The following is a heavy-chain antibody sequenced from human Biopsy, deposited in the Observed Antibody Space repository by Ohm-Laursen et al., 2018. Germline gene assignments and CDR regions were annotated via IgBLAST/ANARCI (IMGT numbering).Heavy chain of an antibody. CDR2: SDPEDGQT. V-gene: IGHV1-24*01. D-gene: IGHD3-22*01. Sequence: ASVKVSCKVSGYTLVELSMHWVRQAPGKGLEWMGMSDPEDGQTIYAQNFQGRLTMTDDTSTDTVYMELSSLRSDDTAVYFCATDMGGREIPNYYAFDLWGQGTKVTVSS. CDR3: ATDMGGREIPNYYAFDL. CDR1: GYTLVELS. J-gene: IGHJ3*01.